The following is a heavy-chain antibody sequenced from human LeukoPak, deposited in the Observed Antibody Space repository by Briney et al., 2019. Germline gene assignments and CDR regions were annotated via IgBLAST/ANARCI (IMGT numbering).Heavy chain of an antibody. V-gene: IGHV4-39*07. CDR1: GGSISSSSYY. J-gene: IGHJ4*02. Sequence: SETLSLTCTVSGGSISSSSYYWGWIRQPPGKGLEWIGSIYYSATTYYNPSLKSRVTISLDTSKNQFSLKLNSVTAADTAVYYCARTSSSGATYCDYWGQGTLVTVSS. CDR2: IYYSATT. D-gene: IGHD1-26*01. CDR3: ARTSSSGATYCDY.